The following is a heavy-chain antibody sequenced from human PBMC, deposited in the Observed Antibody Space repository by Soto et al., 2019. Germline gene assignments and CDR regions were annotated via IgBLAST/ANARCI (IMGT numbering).Heavy chain of an antibody. Sequence: SVKVSWKASGGTFSSYAISWVRQAPGQGLEWMGGIIPIFGTANYAQKFQGRVTITADESTSTAYMELSSLRSEDTAVYYCARGSGYSYGFLGYYYGMDVWGQGATVTVSS. CDR1: GGTFSSYA. V-gene: IGHV1-69*13. J-gene: IGHJ6*02. D-gene: IGHD5-18*01. CDR3: ARGSGYSYGFLGYYYGMDV. CDR2: IIPIFGTA.